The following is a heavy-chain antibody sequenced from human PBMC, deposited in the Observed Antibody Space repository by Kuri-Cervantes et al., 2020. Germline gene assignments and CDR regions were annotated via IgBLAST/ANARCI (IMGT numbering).Heavy chain of an antibody. D-gene: IGHD2-21*02. Sequence: GGSLRLSCAASGFTFSDYYMSWIRQAPGKGLERVAVIWYDGSNKYYADSVKGRFTISRDNSKNTLYLQMNSLRAEDTAVYYCATGGGDYFLYWGQGTLVTVSS. CDR3: ATGGGDYFLY. CDR1: GFTFSDYY. V-gene: IGHV3-33*08. J-gene: IGHJ4*02. CDR2: IWYDGSNK.